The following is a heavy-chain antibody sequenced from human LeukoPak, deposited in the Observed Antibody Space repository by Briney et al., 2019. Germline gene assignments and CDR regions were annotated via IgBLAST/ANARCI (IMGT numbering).Heavy chain of an antibody. Sequence: SETLSLTCTVSGGSISSYYWSWIRQPPGKGLEWIGYIYYSGSTNYNPSLKGRVTISIDTSKNQFSLKLSSVTAADTAVYYCARECIDSSGSLDYFDYWGQGTLVTVSS. D-gene: IGHD6-19*01. CDR2: IYYSGST. J-gene: IGHJ4*02. V-gene: IGHV4-59*01. CDR1: GGSISSYY. CDR3: ARECIDSSGSLDYFDY.